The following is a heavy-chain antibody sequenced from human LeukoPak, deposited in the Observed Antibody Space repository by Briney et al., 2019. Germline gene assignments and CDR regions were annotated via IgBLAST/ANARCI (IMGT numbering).Heavy chain of an antibody. J-gene: IGHJ4*02. Sequence: PSETLSLTCLVSNHSIIETDDWGWIRQTPGKGLEWIGSIFDSASTDYTPSLKSRVTISLDRSNNQFSLTMTSVTASDTAVYHCVRVFDSGNTWYFFDLWGQGPRVVVS. CDR3: VRVFDSGNTWYFFDL. D-gene: IGHD1-1*01. CDR1: NHSIIETDD. V-gene: IGHV4-38-2*02. CDR2: IFDSAST.